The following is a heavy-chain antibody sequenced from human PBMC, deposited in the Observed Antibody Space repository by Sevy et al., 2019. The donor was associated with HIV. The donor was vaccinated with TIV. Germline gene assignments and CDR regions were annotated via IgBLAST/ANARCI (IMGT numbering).Heavy chain of an antibody. J-gene: IGHJ4*02. V-gene: IGHV3-23*01. CDR1: GFTFSSYA. D-gene: IGHD3-10*01. Sequence: EGSLRLSCAASGFTFSSYAMSWVRQAPGKGLEWVSAISGSGGSTYYADSVKGRFTISRDNSKNTLYLQMNSLRAEDTAVYYCARLITMVRGVTAKQLDYWGQGTLVTISS. CDR2: ISGSGGST. CDR3: ARLITMVRGVTAKQLDY.